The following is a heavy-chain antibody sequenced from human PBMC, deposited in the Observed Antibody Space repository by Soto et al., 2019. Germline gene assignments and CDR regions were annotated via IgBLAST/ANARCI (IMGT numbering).Heavy chain of an antibody. V-gene: IGHV1-69*08. Sequence: QVQLVQSGAEVKKPGSSVKVSCKASGGTFSSYTISWVRQAPGQGLEWMGRFIPILGIANYAQKFQDRVTITADKATSTAYMELSSLRSEDTAVYYCARERLGMEFDYWGQGTLVTVSS. CDR2: FIPILGIA. CDR3: ARERLGMEFDY. J-gene: IGHJ4*02. CDR1: GGTFSSYT. D-gene: IGHD7-27*01.